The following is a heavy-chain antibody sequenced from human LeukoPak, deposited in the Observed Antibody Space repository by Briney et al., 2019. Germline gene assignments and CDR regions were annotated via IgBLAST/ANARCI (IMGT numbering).Heavy chain of an antibody. CDR1: GFIFSSYE. J-gene: IGHJ4*02. V-gene: IGHV3-48*03. CDR3: ARERPSCRGACNDC. Sequence: GGSLRLSCTASGFIFSSYEMNWVRQAPGKGLEWVSYITTRGNVVYYADSVKGRFTVYRDNTRNSLYLEMNILRAEDMAVYYCARERPSCRGACNDCWGQGTLVSVSS. D-gene: IGHD2-21*02. CDR2: ITTRGNVV.